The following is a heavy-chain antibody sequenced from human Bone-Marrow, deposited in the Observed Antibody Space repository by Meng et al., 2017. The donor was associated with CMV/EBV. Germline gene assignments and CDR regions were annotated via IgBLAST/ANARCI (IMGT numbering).Heavy chain of an antibody. CDR1: GYTFTGYY. D-gene: IGHD5-18*01. V-gene: IGHV1-2*02. CDR2: INPNSGGT. CDR3: ARGGYSYGPSYYYYYGMDV. J-gene: IGHJ6*02. Sequence: ASVKVSCKASGYTFTGYYMHWVRQAPGQGLEWMGWINPNSGGTNYAQKFQGRVTMTRDTSISTAYMELSRLRSDDTAVYYCARGGYSYGPSYYYYYGMDVCGQGTTVTVSS.